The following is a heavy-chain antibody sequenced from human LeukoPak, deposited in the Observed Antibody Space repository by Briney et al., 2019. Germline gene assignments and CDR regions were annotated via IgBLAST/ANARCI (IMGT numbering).Heavy chain of an antibody. CDR1: GGSISSSSYY. D-gene: IGHD5-24*01. V-gene: IGHV4-39*07. CDR2: IYYSGST. Sequence: SETLSLTCTVSGGSISSSSYYWGWIRQPPGKGLEWIGSIYYSGSTYYNPSLKSRVTISVDTSKNQFSLKLSSVTAADTAVYYCARDVEMATTAGDYWGQGTLVTVSS. CDR3: ARDVEMATTAGDY. J-gene: IGHJ4*02.